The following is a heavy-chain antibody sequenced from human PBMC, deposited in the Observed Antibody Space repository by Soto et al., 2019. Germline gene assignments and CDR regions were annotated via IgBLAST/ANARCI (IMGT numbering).Heavy chain of an antibody. CDR3: AKHDFWTLYNTGLDS. V-gene: IGHV3-74*01. D-gene: IGHD3-3*01. CDR1: GFIFSSYW. CDR2: IKSDGSST. J-gene: IGHJ4*02. Sequence: PGGSLRLSCAASGFIFSSYWMHWVRQAPGKGLVWVSRIKSDGSSTTYADSVKGRFTISRDNARNTLYLQMNSLRAEDTAVYYCAKHDFWTLYNTGLDSWGQGTLVTVSS.